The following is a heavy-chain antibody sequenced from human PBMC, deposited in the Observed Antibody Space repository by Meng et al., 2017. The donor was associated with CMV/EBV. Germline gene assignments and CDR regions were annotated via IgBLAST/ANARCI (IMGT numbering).Heavy chain of an antibody. V-gene: IGHV3-21*01. CDR1: GFTFSSYS. J-gene: IGHJ6*02. CDR2: ISSSSSYI. Sequence: GESLKISCAASGFTFSSYSMNWVRQAPGKGLEWVSSISSSSSYIYYADSVKGRFTISRDNAKNSLYLQMNSLRAEDTAVYYCARGYSNYYYYYGMDVWGQGTTVTVSS. D-gene: IGHD4-11*01. CDR3: ARGYSNYYYYYGMDV.